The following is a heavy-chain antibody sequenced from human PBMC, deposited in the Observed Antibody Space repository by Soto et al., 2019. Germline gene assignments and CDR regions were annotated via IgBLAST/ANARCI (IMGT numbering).Heavy chain of an antibody. V-gene: IGHV3-30-3*01. Sequence: GGSLRLSCAASGFTFSSYAMKWVRQAPGKVLEWVAVISFDGSNKYYADSVKGRFTISRDNSKNTLYLQMNSLRAEDTAVYFCARGPSSLTRFDYWGQGTLVPVS. J-gene: IGHJ4*02. CDR1: GFTFSSYA. D-gene: IGHD2-2*01. CDR2: ISFDGSNK. CDR3: ARGPSSLTRFDY.